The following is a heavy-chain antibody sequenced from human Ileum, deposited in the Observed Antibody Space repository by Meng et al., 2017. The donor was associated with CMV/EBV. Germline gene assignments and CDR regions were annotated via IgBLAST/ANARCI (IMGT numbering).Heavy chain of an antibody. CDR3: ARNVGFYSSQIAY. CDR1: GGSTTSSTYY. J-gene: IGHJ4*02. CDR2: VYYSGTT. V-gene: IGHV4-39*07. Sequence: LQGSGPGLVTPSATLSLTCTSSGGSTTSSTYYWGWIRQPPGKGLEWIGSVYYSGTTYYNPSLKSRVNMSIDTSKNRFSLKLSSATAADTAVYYCARNVGFYSSQIAYWGQGALVTVSS. D-gene: IGHD3-3*01.